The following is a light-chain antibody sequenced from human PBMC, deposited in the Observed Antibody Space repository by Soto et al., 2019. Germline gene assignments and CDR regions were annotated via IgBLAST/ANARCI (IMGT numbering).Light chain of an antibody. CDR3: GSWDSSLSAAV. V-gene: IGLV1-51*01. CDR1: TSNIGNNY. CDR2: DSA. Sequence: QSVLTQPPSVSAAPGQKVTISCSGSTSNIGNNYASWYQQLPGKAPRLLIYDSAKRPSVIPDRCSGSKSGTSATLGITGLQTGDEADYYCGSWDSSLSAAVFGVGTKLTVL. J-gene: IGLJ2*01.